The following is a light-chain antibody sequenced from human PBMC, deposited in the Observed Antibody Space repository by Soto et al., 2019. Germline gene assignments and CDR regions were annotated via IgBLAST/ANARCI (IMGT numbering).Light chain of an antibody. CDR2: DAS. CDR3: QQYDTWPLT. CDR1: QSVSSN. V-gene: IGKV3-15*01. Sequence: EIVLTQSPGTLSLSPGERAALSCRASQSVSSNLAWYQQTPGQAPRVVIYDASTRATVIPARFSGSGSGTEFTLTISSLQSEDFAVYYCQQYDTWPLTFGGGTKV. J-gene: IGKJ4*01.